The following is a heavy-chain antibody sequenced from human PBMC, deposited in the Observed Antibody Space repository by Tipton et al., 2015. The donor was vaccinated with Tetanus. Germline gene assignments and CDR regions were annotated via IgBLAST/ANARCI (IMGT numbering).Heavy chain of an antibody. CDR1: GAPISSGGYF. CDR2: IYYSGDT. CDR3: ARDQGGGRVVRLNWFDP. Sequence: LRLSCSVSGAPISSGGYFWNWVRQHPEKGLEWIGYIYYSGDTYINPSLKSRVTMSVDTSKNQISLNLSSVTAADTAVYYCARDQGGGRVVRLNWFDPWGQGTLVSVSS. V-gene: IGHV4-31*02. J-gene: IGHJ5*02. D-gene: IGHD6-6*01.